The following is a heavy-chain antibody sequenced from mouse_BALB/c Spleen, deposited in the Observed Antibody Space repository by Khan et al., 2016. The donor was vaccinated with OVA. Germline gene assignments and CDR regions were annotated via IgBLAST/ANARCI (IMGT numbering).Heavy chain of an antibody. CDR3: ARNPFAY. J-gene: IGHJ3*01. V-gene: IGHV1-52*01. Sequence: QVQLQQPGTELVRPGTSVKLSCKASGYTFTSYWMNWIKQRPEQGLEWIGRIDPYDSETHYNQKFKDKDILTVDKSSNTAYMQRSSLTSEDSAVYYCARNPFAYWGQGTLVTVSA. CDR1: GYTFTSYW. CDR2: IDPYDSET.